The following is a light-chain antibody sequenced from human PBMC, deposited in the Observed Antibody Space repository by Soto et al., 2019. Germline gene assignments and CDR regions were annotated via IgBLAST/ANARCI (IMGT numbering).Light chain of an antibody. Sequence: EIVLTQSPGTLSLSPGERATLSCRASQSISGTFLAWYQHKPGQAPRVLIYCASRRATGIPDRFSGSGSGTDFTLTISRLEPEDFALYYCQQYDSGWTFGQGTKVEMK. J-gene: IGKJ1*01. CDR3: QQYDSGWT. CDR2: CAS. CDR1: QSISGTF. V-gene: IGKV3-20*01.